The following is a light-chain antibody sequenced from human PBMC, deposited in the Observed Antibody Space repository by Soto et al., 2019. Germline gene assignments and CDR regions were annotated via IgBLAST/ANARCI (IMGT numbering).Light chain of an antibody. Sequence: EVVMTQSPSTLSVSPGERATLSCRASQSVSSNLAWYQQKPGQAPRLLIYGASSRATGIPDRFSGSGSGTDFTLTISRLEPEDFAVYYCQQYGSSPFTFGPGTNVDVK. CDR1: QSVSSN. V-gene: IGKV3-20*01. J-gene: IGKJ3*01. CDR2: GAS. CDR3: QQYGSSPFT.